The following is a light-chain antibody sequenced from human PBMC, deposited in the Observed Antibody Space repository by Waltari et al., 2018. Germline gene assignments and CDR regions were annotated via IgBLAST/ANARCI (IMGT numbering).Light chain of an antibody. J-gene: IGKJ1*01. Sequence: EIVLTQSPDTLSLSPGERANLSCRASQSVTNSLAWYQQKPGQAPRLLIYSASNRATGVPARFSGSGSGTDFTLTISSLEPEDFAVYYCQQRSNWPRTFGQGTKVEIK. V-gene: IGKV3-11*01. CDR2: SAS. CDR3: QQRSNWPRT. CDR1: QSVTNS.